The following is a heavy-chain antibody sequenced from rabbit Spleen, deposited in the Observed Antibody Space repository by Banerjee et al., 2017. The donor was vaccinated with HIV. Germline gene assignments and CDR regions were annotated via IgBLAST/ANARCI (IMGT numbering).Heavy chain of an antibody. CDR1: GFSFSSGYY. Sequence: QEQLEESGGGLVKPGASLTLTCKASGFSFSSGYYMYWVRQAPGKGLEWIGCMGTGSGSTWYASWAKGRFTISKTSSTTVTLQMTRLTAADTATYFCARDTSSSFSSYGMDLWGPGTLVTVS. J-gene: IGHJ6*01. CDR2: MGTGSGST. CDR3: ARDTSSSFSSYGMDL. V-gene: IGHV1S45*01. D-gene: IGHD1-1*01.